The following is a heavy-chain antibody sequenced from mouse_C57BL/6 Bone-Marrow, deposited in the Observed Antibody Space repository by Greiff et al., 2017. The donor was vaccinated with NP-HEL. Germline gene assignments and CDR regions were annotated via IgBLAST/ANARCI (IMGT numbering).Heavy chain of an antibody. V-gene: IGHV5-6*01. CDR3: ARRGVWNFDY. CDR1: GFTFSSYG. Sequence: DVHLVESGGDLVKPGGSLKLSCAASGFTFSSYGMSWVRQTPDKRLEWVATISSGGSYPYYPDSVKGRFTISRDNAKNTLYLQMSSLKSEDTAMYYCARRGVWNFDYWGQGTTLTVSS. CDR2: ISSGGSYP. J-gene: IGHJ2*01.